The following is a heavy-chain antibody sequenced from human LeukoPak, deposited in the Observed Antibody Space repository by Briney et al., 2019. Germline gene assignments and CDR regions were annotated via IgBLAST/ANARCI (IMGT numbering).Heavy chain of an antibody. D-gene: IGHD6-6*01. CDR2: IRAYNGNT. CDR1: GYTFTSYG. V-gene: IGHV1-18*01. CDR3: ARDDSWSSSDYYYMDV. J-gene: IGHJ6*03. Sequence: ASVKVSCKASGYTFTSYGISWVRQAPGQGLEWMGWIRAYNGNTNYAQKLQGRVTITTDESTSTAYMELSSLRSEDTAVYYCARDDSWSSSDYYYMDVWGKGTTVTVSS.